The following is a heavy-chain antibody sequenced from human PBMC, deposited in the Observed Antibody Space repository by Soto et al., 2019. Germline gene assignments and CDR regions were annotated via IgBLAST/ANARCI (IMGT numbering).Heavy chain of an antibody. J-gene: IGHJ5*02. CDR1: WFPFINYS. CDR3: ARDIYFRIRGFDP. CDR2: ISAYNGNT. D-gene: IGHD3-10*02. V-gene: IGHV1-18*01. Sequence: APAEAFFKASWFPFINYSLCWVRQAPGQGLEWMGWISAYNGNTNYAQKLQGRVTMTTDTSTSTAYMELRSLRSDDTAVYYCARDIYFRIRGFDPWGQGTLVTVSS.